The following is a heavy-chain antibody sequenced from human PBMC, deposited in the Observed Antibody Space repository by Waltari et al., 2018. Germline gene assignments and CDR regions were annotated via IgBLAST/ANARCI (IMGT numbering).Heavy chain of an antibody. J-gene: IGHJ6*02. CDR1: GGSFSGYY. CDR2: INHRGST. CDR3: ARVLMVYAITYYYYGMDV. D-gene: IGHD2-8*01. Sequence: QVQLQQWGAGLLKPSETLSLTCAVYGGSFSGYYWSWIRQPPGRGLGWIGEINHRGSTNYNPSPKSLVTISVDTSNNQFALRLSSVTAADPAVYYWARVLMVYAITYYYYGMDVWGQGTTVTVSS. V-gene: IGHV4-34*01.